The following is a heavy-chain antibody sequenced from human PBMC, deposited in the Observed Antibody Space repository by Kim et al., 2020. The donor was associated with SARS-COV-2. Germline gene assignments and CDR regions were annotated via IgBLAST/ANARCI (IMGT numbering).Heavy chain of an antibody. CDR2: IGWNSGSI. Sequence: GGSLRLSCAASGFIFGKYAMHWVRQAPGKGLEWVSCIGWNSGSIGYADSVKGRFTISRDNAKNSLYLQMNSLRPEDTAVYYCIKAWELVVDYALDVWGQG. CDR3: IKAWELVVDYALDV. D-gene: IGHD3-10*01. J-gene: IGHJ6*02. CDR1: GFIFGKYA. V-gene: IGHV3-9*01.